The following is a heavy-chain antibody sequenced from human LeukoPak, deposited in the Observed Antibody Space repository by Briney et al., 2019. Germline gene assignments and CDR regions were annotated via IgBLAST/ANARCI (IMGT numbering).Heavy chain of an antibody. J-gene: IGHJ4*02. CDR3: ARHKTGGTYPLDY. CDR1: GGSISGSF. V-gene: IGHV4-59*08. D-gene: IGHD1-26*01. CDR2: IHYTGSY. Sequence: PSETLSLTCTVSGGSISGSFWSWVRQPPGEGLEWIGYIHYTGSYKSNPSLRSRVTLSVDTSKSQLSLRLTSVTAADTAVYYCARHKTGGTYPLDYWGQGTLVTVSS.